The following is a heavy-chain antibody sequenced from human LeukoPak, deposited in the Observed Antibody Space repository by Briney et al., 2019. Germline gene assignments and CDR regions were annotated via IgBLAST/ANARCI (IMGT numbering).Heavy chain of an antibody. D-gene: IGHD3-16*01. V-gene: IGHV4-59*01. Sequence: PSETLSLTCTVSGGSISGYYLSWVRQPPGKGLEWIAYIYYSGSTDYNPALKSRVTISLDTSKKQFSLRLASVTAADTAVYYCARGRGASPDYYPMDVWGQGTTVTVS. CDR2: IYYSGST. CDR3: ARGRGASPDYYPMDV. CDR1: GGSISGYY. J-gene: IGHJ6*02.